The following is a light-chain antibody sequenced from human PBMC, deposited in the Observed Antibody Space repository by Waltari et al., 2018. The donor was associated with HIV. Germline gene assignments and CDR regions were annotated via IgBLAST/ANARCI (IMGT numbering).Light chain of an antibody. V-gene: IGKV1-39*01. CDR1: QSISSY. CDR2: AAS. Sequence: DIQITQFPSSLSASVGNRVTISCRASQSISSYINWYQEKPGKAPELLIYAASTLQSGVPSRFSASGSETDFTLTISSLQPEDCATYYCQQSYSLPRTFGQGTKLEIK. CDR3: QQSYSLPRT. J-gene: IGKJ2*01.